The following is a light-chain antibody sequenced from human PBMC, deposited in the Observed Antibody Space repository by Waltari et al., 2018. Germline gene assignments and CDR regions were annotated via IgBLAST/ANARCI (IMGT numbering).Light chain of an antibody. CDR2: KAS. CDR3: QQYNSYHIFT. CDR1: KNINSW. V-gene: IGKV1-5*03. J-gene: IGKJ3*01. Sequence: DIQMTQSPSTLYASVGDRVTTTCLSSKNINSWLAWYQQNTGKAPKLRIYKASSLETGVPSRFSGSESGTEFTLTINSLQPDDFATYYCQQYNSYHIFTFGPGTKVEI.